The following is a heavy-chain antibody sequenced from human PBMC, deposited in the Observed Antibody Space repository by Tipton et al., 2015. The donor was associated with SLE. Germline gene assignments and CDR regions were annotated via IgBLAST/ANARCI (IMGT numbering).Heavy chain of an antibody. Sequence: TLSLTCAVSGYSISSGYYWGWIRQPPGKGLEWIGRIHPSGDTTYNPSLNSRVTMSRDTSRNEFSLRLTSMTAADTAVYYCARCAVPAVMGAFDTWGQGTMVTVS. CDR2: IHPSGDT. D-gene: IGHD2-2*01. CDR3: ARCAVPAVMGAFDT. CDR1: GYSISSGYY. J-gene: IGHJ3*02. V-gene: IGHV4-38-2*01.